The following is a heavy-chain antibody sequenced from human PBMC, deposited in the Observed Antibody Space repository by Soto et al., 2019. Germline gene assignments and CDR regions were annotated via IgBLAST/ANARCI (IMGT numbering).Heavy chain of an antibody. CDR1: DFTFSSYG. CDR2: ISYDGSNK. V-gene: IGHV3-30*18. CDR3: AKDMGDGYNPNFDY. Sequence: GGSLRLSCAASDFTFSSYGIHWVRQAPGKGLEWVAVISYDGSNKQYGDSVKGRLTMSRDNSKNTVHLQMSSLRVEDTAVYYCAKDMGDGYNPNFDYWGQGTLVTVSS. J-gene: IGHJ4*02. D-gene: IGHD3-16*01.